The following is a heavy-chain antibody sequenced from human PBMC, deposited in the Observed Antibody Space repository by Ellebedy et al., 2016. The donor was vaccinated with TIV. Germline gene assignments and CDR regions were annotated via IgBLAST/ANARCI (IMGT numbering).Heavy chain of an antibody. J-gene: IGHJ2*01. CDR2: IYSGCST. V-gene: IGHV3-53*01. CDR3: ASREGWNYSWYIDL. D-gene: IGHD1-7*01. Sequence: PGGSLRLSCVASGFTVSSNYMSWVRQAPGKGLEWGSVIYSGCSTFYADSVKGRFTISRDNSKKTLYLQMNSLRAEDTAVYYCASREGWNYSWYIDLWGRGTLVTVYS. CDR1: GFTVSSNY.